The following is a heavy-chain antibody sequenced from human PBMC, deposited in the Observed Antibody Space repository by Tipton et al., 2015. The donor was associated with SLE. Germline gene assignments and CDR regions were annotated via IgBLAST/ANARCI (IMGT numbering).Heavy chain of an antibody. CDR3: ARGAKERITLVRVRPYYFDY. V-gene: IGHV4-59*01. J-gene: IGHJ4*01. CDR2: IYSTGST. D-gene: IGHD3-10*01. Sequence: TLSLTCNVSSDSINNYYWSWIRQPPGKGLEWIGYIYSTGSTNYNPSLRSRVTISVDTSKNQFSLRLSSVTAADTAVYYCARGAKERITLVRVRPYYFDYWGQGSLVTVSS. CDR1: SDSINNYY.